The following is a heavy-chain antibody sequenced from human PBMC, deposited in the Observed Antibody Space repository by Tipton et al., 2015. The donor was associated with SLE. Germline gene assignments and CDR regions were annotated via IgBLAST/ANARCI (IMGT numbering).Heavy chain of an antibody. CDR2: ISYDGSNK. V-gene: IGHV3-30*03. J-gene: IGHJ5*02. Sequence: SLRLSCAASGFTFSSNYMSWVRQAPGKGLEWVAVISYDGSNKYYADSVKGRFTISRDNSKNTLYLQMNSLRVDDTALYYCARERLGGGSNWFDPWSQGTLVTVSS. D-gene: IGHD3-16*01. CDR3: ARERLGGGSNWFDP. CDR1: GFTFSSNY.